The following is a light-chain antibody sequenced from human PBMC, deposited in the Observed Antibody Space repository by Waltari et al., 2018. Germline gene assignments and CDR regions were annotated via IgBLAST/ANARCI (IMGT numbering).Light chain of an antibody. CDR2: DVS. CDR3: CSYAGSYIV. J-gene: IGLJ1*01. Sequence: QSALTQPRSVSGSPGQSVAISCTGTSSDVGGYNYVSWYQQHPGKVPKVVIYDVSKRPSGGPDRFSGSKSGNTASLTISGLQADDEADYYCCSYAGSYIVFGAGTKVTVL. CDR1: SSDVGGYNY. V-gene: IGLV2-11*01.